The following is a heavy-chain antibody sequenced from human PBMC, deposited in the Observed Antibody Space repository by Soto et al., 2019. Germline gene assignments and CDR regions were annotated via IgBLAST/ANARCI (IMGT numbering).Heavy chain of an antibody. CDR3: AKDHCSTTSCYFDS. CDR1: GFTFSSYA. D-gene: IGHD2-2*01. J-gene: IGHJ4*02. V-gene: IGHV3-23*01. Sequence: GGSLILSCAASGFTFSSYAMSWVRQAPGKGLEWVSAISGSGGGTYYADSVKGRFTISRDNSKNTLYLQMNSLRAEDTAVYYCAKDHCSTTSCYFDSWGQGTLVTVSS. CDR2: ISGSGGGT.